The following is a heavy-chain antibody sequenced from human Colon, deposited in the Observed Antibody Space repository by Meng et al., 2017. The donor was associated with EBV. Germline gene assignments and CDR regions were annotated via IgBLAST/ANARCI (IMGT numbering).Heavy chain of an antibody. Sequence: QGQLQEWGPGLGKPSGTLSLTCGVSGVSISSNIRWTWVRQPPGKGLEWIGDIDDSGSTNYNPSLNSRISISLDKSKNHFSLKVNSVTAADTAVYYCARGKQDAWELLAYWGQGALVTVSS. D-gene: IGHD1-26*01. V-gene: IGHV4-4*02. CDR3: ARGKQDAWELLAY. CDR2: IDDSGST. J-gene: IGHJ4*02. CDR1: GVSISSNIR.